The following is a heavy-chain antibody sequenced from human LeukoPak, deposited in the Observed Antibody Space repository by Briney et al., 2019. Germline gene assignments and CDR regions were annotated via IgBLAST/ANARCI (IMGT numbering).Heavy chain of an antibody. CDR1: GGSISSSSYY. CDR3: ARYCSGGSCGFDP. J-gene: IGHJ5*02. Sequence: SETLSLTCTVSGGSISSSSYYWGWIRQPPGKGLEWIGSIYYSGSTYYNPSLKSRVTISVDTSKNQFSLKLSSVTAADTAVYYCARYCSGGSCGFDPWGQGTLVTVSS. D-gene: IGHD2-15*01. CDR2: IYYSGST. V-gene: IGHV4-39*01.